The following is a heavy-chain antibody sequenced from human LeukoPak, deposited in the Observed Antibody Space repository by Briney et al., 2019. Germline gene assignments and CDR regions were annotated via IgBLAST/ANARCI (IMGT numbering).Heavy chain of an antibody. CDR2: IYYSGST. D-gene: IGHD6-6*01. V-gene: IGHV4-30-4*01. Sequence: PSETQSLTCTVSGGSISSGDYYWSWIRQPPGKGLEWIGYIYYSGSTYYNPSLKSRLTISGDTSKNQFSLRLSSVTAADTAVYYCARGTWSSSIDYWGQGTLVTVSS. CDR1: GGSISSGDYY. J-gene: IGHJ4*02. CDR3: ARGTWSSSIDY.